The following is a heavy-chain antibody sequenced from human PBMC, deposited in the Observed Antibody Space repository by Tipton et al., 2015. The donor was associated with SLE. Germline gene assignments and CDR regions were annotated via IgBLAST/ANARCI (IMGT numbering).Heavy chain of an antibody. CDR3: AADTSGYYSFDY. CDR2: FYYSGST. J-gene: IGHJ4*02. CDR1: GGSISSSSYY. D-gene: IGHD3-22*01. Sequence: TLSLTCTVSGGSISSSSYYWGWIRQPPGKGLEWIGSFYYSGSTYYNPSLKSRVTISVDTSKNQFSLKLSSVTAADTAVYYCAADTSGYYSFDYWGQGTLVTVSS. V-gene: IGHV4-39*01.